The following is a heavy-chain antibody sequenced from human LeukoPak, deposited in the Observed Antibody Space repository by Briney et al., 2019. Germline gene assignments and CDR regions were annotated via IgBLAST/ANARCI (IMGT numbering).Heavy chain of an antibody. J-gene: IGHJ4*02. CDR1: GGTFSSYA. CDR2: IIPIFGTA. CDR3: AREKTGYSYGHGSDY. V-gene: IGHV1-69*13. D-gene: IGHD5-18*01. Sequence: ASAKVSCKASGGTFSSYAISWVRQAPGQGLEWMGGIIPIFGTANYAQKFQGRVTITADESTSTAYMELSSLRSEDTAVYYCAREKTGYSYGHGSDYWGQGTLVTVSS.